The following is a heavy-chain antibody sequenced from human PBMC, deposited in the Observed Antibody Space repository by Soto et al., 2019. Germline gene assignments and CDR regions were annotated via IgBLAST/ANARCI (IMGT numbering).Heavy chain of an antibody. J-gene: IGHJ6*02. CDR1: GFTFSSYG. V-gene: IGHV3-33*01. CDR2: IWYDGSNK. Sequence: GGSLRLSCAASGFTFSSYGMHWVRQAPGKGLEWVAVIWYDGSNKYYADSVKGRFTISRDNSKNTPYLQMNSLRAEDTAVYYCARDHSSGWPSYGMDVWGQGTTVTVSS. CDR3: ARDHSSGWPSYGMDV. D-gene: IGHD6-19*01.